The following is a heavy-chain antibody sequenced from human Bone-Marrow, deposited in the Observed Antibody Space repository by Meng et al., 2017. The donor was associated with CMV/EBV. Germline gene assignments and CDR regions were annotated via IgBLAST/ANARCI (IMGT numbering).Heavy chain of an antibody. D-gene: IGHD3-10*01. CDR3: ARGVNYYGSGFDP. J-gene: IGHJ5*02. CDR1: GGSFSGYY. Sequence: CAVCGGSFSGYYWSWIRHPPGKGLEWIGELNHSGSTNYNPSLKSRVTISVDTSKNQFSLKLSSVTAADTAVYYCARGVNYYGSGFDPWGQGTLVTVSS. V-gene: IGHV4-34*01. CDR2: LNHSGST.